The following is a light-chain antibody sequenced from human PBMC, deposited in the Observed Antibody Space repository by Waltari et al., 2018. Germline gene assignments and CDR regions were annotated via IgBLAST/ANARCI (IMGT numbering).Light chain of an antibody. J-gene: IGLJ2*01. CDR3: SSYTSSSTLV. Sequence: QSALTQPASVSGSPGQSIPIPCPGTRRDVGGYNYVSWYQHHPGKAPRLVIYDVSNRPSGISNRFSGSKSGNTASLTISGLQAEDEADYYCSSYTSSSTLVFGGGTKLTVL. V-gene: IGLV2-14*03. CDR2: DVS. CDR1: RRDVGGYNY.